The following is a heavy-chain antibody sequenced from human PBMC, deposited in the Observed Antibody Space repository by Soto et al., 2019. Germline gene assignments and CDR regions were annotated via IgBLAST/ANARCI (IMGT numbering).Heavy chain of an antibody. CDR1: GFSFSSYR. CDR3: ARDWGYCSGGTCHYGMDV. V-gene: IGHV3-48*02. D-gene: IGHD2-15*01. Sequence: GSLRLSCAASGFSFSSYRMNWVRQAPGKGPEWLSYISSSSRTIYYADSVKGRFTISRDNAQNSLSLQMNSLRDEDTAIYYCARDWGYCSGGTCHYGMDVWGQGTTVTV. J-gene: IGHJ6*02. CDR2: ISSSSRTI.